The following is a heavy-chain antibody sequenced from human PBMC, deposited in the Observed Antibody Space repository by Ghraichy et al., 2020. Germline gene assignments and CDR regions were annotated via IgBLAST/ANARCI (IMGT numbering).Heavy chain of an antibody. D-gene: IGHD6-19*01. J-gene: IGHJ3*02. CDR3: GRVPTTYNSAWYGEPLDI. V-gene: IGHV1-18*01. Sequence: ASVKVSCKASGYTFTNYGFSWVRQAPGQGLAWMGWISPYNGKTKYAQKFQGRVTMTTDTSTSTAHMELRSLRSDDTAVYYCGRVPTTYNSAWYGEPLDIWGQGTMVTVSS. CDR2: ISPYNGKT. CDR1: GYTFTNYG.